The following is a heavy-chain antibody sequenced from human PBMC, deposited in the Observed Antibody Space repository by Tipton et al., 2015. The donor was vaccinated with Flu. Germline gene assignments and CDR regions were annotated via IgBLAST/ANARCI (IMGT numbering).Heavy chain of an antibody. Sequence: TLSLTCTVSGGSISSSSYYWSWIRQPAGKGLEWIGRIYTSGSTNYNPSLKSRVTMSVDTSKNQFSLKLSSVTAADTAVYYCARDGDTAMVDAFDIWGQGTMVTVSS. D-gene: IGHD5-18*01. CDR3: ARDGDTAMVDAFDI. V-gene: IGHV4-61*02. CDR1: GGSISSSSYY. J-gene: IGHJ3*02. CDR2: IYTSGST.